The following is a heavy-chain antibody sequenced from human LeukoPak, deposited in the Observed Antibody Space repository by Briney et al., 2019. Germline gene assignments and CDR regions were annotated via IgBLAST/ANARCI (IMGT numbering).Heavy chain of an antibody. Sequence: PGGSLRLSCAASGFTLSSYAMSWVRQAPGKGRKWVSAISGSGASTYYADSMKGRFTISRDNSKNTLYLQMNSLRAEDTAVYYCAKERPTTTGFDYWGQGTLVTVSS. CDR1: GFTLSSYA. CDR3: AKERPTTTGFDY. CDR2: ISGSGAST. V-gene: IGHV3-23*01. D-gene: IGHD1-1*01. J-gene: IGHJ4*02.